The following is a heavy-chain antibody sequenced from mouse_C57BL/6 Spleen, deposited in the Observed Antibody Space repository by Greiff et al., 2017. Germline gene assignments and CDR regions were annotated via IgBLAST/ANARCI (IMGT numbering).Heavy chain of an antibody. CDR3: AMAYGSSPWFAY. Sequence: QVQLQQPGAELAMPGASVKLSCKASGYTFTSYWMHWVKQRPGQGLEWIGEIDPPDSYTNYNQKFKGKSTLTVDKSSSTAYMQLSSLTSEDSAVYYCAMAYGSSPWFAYWGQGTLVTVSA. J-gene: IGHJ3*01. D-gene: IGHD1-1*01. CDR1: GYTFTSYW. CDR2: IDPPDSYT. V-gene: IGHV1-69*01.